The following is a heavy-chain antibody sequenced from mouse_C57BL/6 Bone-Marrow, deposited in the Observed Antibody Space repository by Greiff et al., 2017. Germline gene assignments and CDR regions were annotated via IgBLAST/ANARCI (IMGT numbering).Heavy chain of an antibody. CDR2: INPSTGGT. Sequence: VQLQQSGPELVKPGASVKISCKASGYSFTGYYMNWVKQSPEKSLEWIGEINPSTGGTTYNQKFKAKATLTVDKSSSTAYMQLKSLTSEDSAVYYCAREEGTDYGDYWGQGTTLTVSS. D-gene: IGHD2-4*01. V-gene: IGHV1-42*01. CDR1: GYSFTGYY. J-gene: IGHJ2*01. CDR3: AREEGTDYGDY.